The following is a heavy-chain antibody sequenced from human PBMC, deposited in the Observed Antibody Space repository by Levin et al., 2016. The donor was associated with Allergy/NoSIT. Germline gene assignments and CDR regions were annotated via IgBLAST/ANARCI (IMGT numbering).Heavy chain of an antibody. CDR2: IFASGDKT. D-gene: IGHD2-21*02. CDR3: VRGVRKGDPLDP. V-gene: IGHV1-46*01. Sequence: ASVKVSCKASGHTFTNYHVHWVRQAPGQGLEWMGLIFASGDKTDFAQNFQGRVTMTRDTSTRTAYMELRSLGTDDTAVYYCVRGVRKGDPLDPWGQGTLVTV. J-gene: IGHJ5*02. CDR1: GHTFTNYH.